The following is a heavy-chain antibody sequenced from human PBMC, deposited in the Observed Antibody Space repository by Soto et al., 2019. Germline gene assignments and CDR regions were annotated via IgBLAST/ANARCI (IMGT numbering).Heavy chain of an antibody. CDR1: GFSFSSYW. J-gene: IGHJ3*02. Sequence: EVQLVESGGGLVQRGGSLRLSCAASGFSFSSYWMHWVRQAPGKGLVWVSRVKTDGSLTNYADSVKGRFTISRDNAKNTVHLQMNSLRAEDTAVYYCVRSYDIWGQGTMVTVSS. CDR2: VKTDGSLT. V-gene: IGHV3-74*01. CDR3: VRSYDI.